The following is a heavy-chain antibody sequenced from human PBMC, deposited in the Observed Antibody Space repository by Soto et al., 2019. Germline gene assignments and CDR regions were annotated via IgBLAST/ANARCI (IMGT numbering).Heavy chain of an antibody. J-gene: IGHJ6*02. Sequence: QVQLVQSGADVKKPGASVKVSCKASGYIFSSHSIYWVRQAPGQGLQWMGIINPGGGRTAYAQKFQGRVTLTRDMSTSTVYMELTSLTYDDTAVYYCARDVSGPGATYVMDVWGQGTTVTVSS. CDR3: ARDVSGPGATYVMDV. CDR2: INPGGGRT. D-gene: IGHD2-2*01. V-gene: IGHV1-46*01. CDR1: GYIFSSHS.